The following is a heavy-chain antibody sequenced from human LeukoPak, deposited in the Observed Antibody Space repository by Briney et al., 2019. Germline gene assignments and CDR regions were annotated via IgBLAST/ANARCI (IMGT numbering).Heavy chain of an antibody. J-gene: IGHJ5*02. D-gene: IGHD2-2*01. CDR2: IIPILGIA. CDR1: VGTFSSYA. Sequence: ASVKVSCKASVGTFSSYAISWVRQAPGQGLEWMGRIIPILGIANYAQKFQGRVTITADKSTSTAYMELSSLRSEDTAVYYCARGAGVPAAMPTGWFDPWGQGTLVTVSS. CDR3: ARGAGVPAAMPTGWFDP. V-gene: IGHV1-69*04.